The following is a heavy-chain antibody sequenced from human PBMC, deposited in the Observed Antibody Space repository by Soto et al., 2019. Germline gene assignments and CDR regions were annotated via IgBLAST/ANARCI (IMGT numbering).Heavy chain of an antibody. Sequence: QVQLQESGPGLAKPSETLSLTCTVSGGSVSSGSYYWSWIRQPPGKGLEWIGYICYSGSTNYNPSLKSRVTISVDTSKNQFSLKLSSVTAADTAVYYCARDSSSFDYWGQGTLVTVSS. J-gene: IGHJ4*02. D-gene: IGHD6-6*01. V-gene: IGHV4-61*01. CDR1: GGSVSSGSYY. CDR2: ICYSGST. CDR3: ARDSSSFDY.